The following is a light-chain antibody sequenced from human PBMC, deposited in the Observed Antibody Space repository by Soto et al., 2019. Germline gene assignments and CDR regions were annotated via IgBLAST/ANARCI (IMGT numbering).Light chain of an antibody. V-gene: IGKV3-20*01. CDR1: QSVSSSY. J-gene: IGKJ4*01. CDR3: QQYCSSPLT. CDR2: GAS. Sequence: ELVLTQSPGTLSLSPGERATLSCRASQSVSSSYLAWYQQKPGQAPRLLIYGASSRATGIPDRFSGSGSGTDFTLTISRLEPEDFAVYYCQQYCSSPLTFCGGTKVAIK.